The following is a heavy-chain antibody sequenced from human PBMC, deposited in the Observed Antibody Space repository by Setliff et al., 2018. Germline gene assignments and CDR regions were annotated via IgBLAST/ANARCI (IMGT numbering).Heavy chain of an antibody. CDR2: ISPYTGNT. V-gene: IGHV1-18*01. Sequence: GASVKVSCKASGYTFSDYGISWVRLAPGQGLEWMGWISPYTGNTFFAPQFQGRVAMTTDTSTNTAYMDLRSLRSDDTAVYYCERLVRYCTTTSCQRTSGDDFWGQGTLVTVS. CDR1: GYTFSDYG. D-gene: IGHD2-2*01. CDR3: ERLVRYCTTTSCQRTSGDDF. J-gene: IGHJ4*02.